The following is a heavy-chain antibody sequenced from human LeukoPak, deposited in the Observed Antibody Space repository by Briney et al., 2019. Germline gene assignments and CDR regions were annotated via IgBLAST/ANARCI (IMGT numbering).Heavy chain of an antibody. J-gene: IGHJ4*02. CDR2: IKEDGSEK. CDR1: GFTFSSYW. CDR3: ARKRPNYFDY. Sequence: GGSLRLSCAATGFTFSSYWMSWVRQAPGKGLEWVANIKEDGSEKYYVDSVKGRFTISRDNAENSLYLQMNSLRAEDTALYYCARKRPNYFDYWGQGTLVTVSS. V-gene: IGHV3-7*01.